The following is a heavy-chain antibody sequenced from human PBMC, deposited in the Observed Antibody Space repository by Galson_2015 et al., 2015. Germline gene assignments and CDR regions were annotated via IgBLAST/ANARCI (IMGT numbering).Heavy chain of an antibody. CDR3: ARDGSGSSGCSFVDY. CDR1: GDSVSTNSAA. CDR2: TYYRSKWYH. Sequence: CAISGDSVSTNSAAWYWIRQSPSRGLEWLGRTYYRSKWYHDYAPSVKSRITIDPDTSKNHFSLQLNSVTPEDTDVYYCARDGSGSSGCSFVDYCGQRALVTVPS. V-gene: IGHV6-1*01. D-gene: IGHD6-19*01. J-gene: IGHJ4*02.